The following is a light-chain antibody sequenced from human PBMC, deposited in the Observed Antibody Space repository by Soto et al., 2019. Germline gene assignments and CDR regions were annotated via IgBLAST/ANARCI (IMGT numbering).Light chain of an antibody. V-gene: IGKV3-20*01. CDR2: GAS. CDR1: QSVSTSY. CDR3: QQYGSSRWT. Sequence: DIVLTQSPGTLSVSAVDRAXXSCGASQSVSTSYLAWYQQKPGQAPRLLIYGASSRATGIPDRFSGSGSGTDFTLTISGLEPEDFAVYYCQQYGSSRWTFGQGTKVDIK. J-gene: IGKJ1*01.